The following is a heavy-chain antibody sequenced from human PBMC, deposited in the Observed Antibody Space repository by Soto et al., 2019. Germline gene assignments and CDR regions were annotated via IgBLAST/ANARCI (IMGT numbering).Heavy chain of an antibody. CDR2: MPPGGNSH. Sequence: PGGSLRLSCAAPGFNFNIHALHWIRQAPGEGVEWVAVMPPGGNSHYYADSVKGRFTISRDTSTSTLYLQMTSLRPEDTAVYYCASGAAFYYDTSRYWGQGTLVTVSS. J-gene: IGHJ4*02. V-gene: IGHV3-30-3*01. CDR1: GFNFNIHA. CDR3: ASGAAFYYDTSRY. D-gene: IGHD3-22*01.